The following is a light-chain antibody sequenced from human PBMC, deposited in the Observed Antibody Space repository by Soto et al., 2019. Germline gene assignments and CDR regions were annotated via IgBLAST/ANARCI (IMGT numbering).Light chain of an antibody. CDR2: GAS. Sequence: DIQMTQSPSSLSASVGDRVTITCRASQSISRYSNWYQVKPGKAPKLLIYGASSLQSGVSSRFSGGGSGTDFTLTISSLRPEDFATYYCQQSYSTPFTFGPGTKVDIK. CDR3: QQSYSTPFT. J-gene: IGKJ3*01. V-gene: IGKV1-39*01. CDR1: QSISRY.